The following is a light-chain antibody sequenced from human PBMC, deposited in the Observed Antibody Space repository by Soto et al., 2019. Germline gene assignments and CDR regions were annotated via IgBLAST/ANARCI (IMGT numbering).Light chain of an antibody. CDR3: QQYYGYPYT. Sequence: DIQLTQSPSTLSTSVGDRVTITCRASQGIDTCLAWYQQRPGRAPRLLVYKGSTLETGVPSRFSGSGSGTECSLTISGLQPDDFVTYFCQQYYGYPYTFGQETKLEIK. J-gene: IGKJ2*01. V-gene: IGKV1-5*03. CDR2: KGS. CDR1: QGIDTC.